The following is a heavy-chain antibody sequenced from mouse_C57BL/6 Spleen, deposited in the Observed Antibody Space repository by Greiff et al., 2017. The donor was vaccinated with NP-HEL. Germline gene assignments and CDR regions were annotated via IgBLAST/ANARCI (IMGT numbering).Heavy chain of an antibody. Sequence: QVQLQQPGTELVKPGASVKLSCKASGYTFTSYWMHWVKQRPGQGLEWIGNINPSNGGPNYNEQFKSKATLTVDKSSSTAYMQLSSLTSEDAAVYYCARGRGAYGSSYDAMDYWGQGTSVTVSS. J-gene: IGHJ4*01. CDR1: GYTFTSYW. CDR2: INPSNGGP. CDR3: ARGRGAYGSSYDAMDY. V-gene: IGHV1-53*01. D-gene: IGHD1-1*01.